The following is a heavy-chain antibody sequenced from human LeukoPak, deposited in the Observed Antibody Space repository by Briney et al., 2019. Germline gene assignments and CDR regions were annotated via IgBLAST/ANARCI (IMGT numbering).Heavy chain of an antibody. J-gene: IGHJ4*02. D-gene: IGHD3-10*01. CDR3: ARSYGHSIDY. CDR1: GLTFRNFW. CDR2: IKQDGSGQ. Sequence: GGSLRLSCAASGLTFRNFWMCWVRQAPGKGLEWVATIKQDGSGQYYVDSVKGRFTISRDYAQNSLYLQMNNLRAEDTAVYYCARSYGHSIDYWGQGTLVTVSS. V-gene: IGHV3-7*01.